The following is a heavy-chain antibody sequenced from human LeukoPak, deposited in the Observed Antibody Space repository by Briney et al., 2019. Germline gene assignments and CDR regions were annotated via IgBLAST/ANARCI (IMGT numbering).Heavy chain of an antibody. J-gene: IGHJ5*02. V-gene: IGHV4-34*01. Sequence: SETLSLTCAVYGGSFSGYYWGWIRQPPGKGLEWIGSIYYSGSTYYNPSLKSRVTISVDTSKNQFSLKLSSVTAADTAVYYCARTTMAPAPYYDFWSGHLSNWFDPWGQGTLVTVSS. CDR2: IYYSGST. CDR3: ARTTMAPAPYYDFWSGHLSNWFDP. CDR1: GGSFSGYY. D-gene: IGHD3-3*01.